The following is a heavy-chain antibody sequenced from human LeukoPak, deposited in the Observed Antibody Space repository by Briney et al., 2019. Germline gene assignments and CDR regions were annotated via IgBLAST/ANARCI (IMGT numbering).Heavy chain of an antibody. CDR3: AREFGGGMDV. J-gene: IGHJ6*02. Sequence: SETLSLTCTVSGGSISSYYWSWIRQPPGKGLEWIGYIYYSGSTNYNPSLKSRVTISVDTSKNQFSLKLSSVTAADTAMYYCAREFGGGMDVWGQGTTVTVSS. CDR1: GGSISSYY. CDR2: IYYSGST. V-gene: IGHV4-59*01. D-gene: IGHD3-10*01.